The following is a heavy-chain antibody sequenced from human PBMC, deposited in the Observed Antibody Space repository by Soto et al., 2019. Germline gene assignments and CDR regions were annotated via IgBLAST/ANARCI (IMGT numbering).Heavy chain of an antibody. D-gene: IGHD3-3*01. J-gene: IGHJ6*01. CDR1: GFTFSSYA. CDR3: ARDYFGAKGEMDV. Sequence: QVQLVESGGGVVQPGRSLRLSCAASGFTFSSYAMHWVRQAPSKGLEWVAVISYDGSNKYYADSVKGRFTISRDNSKNTLYLQMNSLRAEDTAVYYCARDYFGAKGEMDVW. V-gene: IGHV3-30-3*01. CDR2: ISYDGSNK.